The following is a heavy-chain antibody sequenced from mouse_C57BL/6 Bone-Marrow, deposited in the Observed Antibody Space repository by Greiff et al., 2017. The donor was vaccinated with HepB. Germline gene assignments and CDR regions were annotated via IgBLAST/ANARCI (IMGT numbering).Heavy chain of an antibody. D-gene: IGHD2-4*01. CDR1: GYTFTDYE. J-gene: IGHJ2*01. CDR3: TRDYDYPFDY. V-gene: IGHV1-15*01. Sequence: VQLKESGAELVRPGASVTLSCKASGYTFTDYEMHWVKQTPVLGLEWIGAIDPETGGTAYNQKFKGKAILTADKSSSTAYMELRSLTSEDSAVYYCTRDYDYPFDYWGQGTTLTVSS. CDR2: IDPETGGT.